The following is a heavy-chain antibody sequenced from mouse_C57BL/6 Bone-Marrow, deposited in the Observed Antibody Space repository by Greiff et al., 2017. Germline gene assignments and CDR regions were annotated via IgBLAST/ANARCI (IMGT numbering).Heavy chain of an antibody. V-gene: IGHV1-7*01. CDR2: INPSSGYT. D-gene: IGHD1-1*01. J-gene: IGHJ3*01. CDR3: ARYYGSSYPAWFAY. CDR1: GYTFTSYW. Sequence: VQLQQSGAELAKPGASVKLSCKASGYTFTSYWMHWVKQRPGQGLEWIGYINPSSGYTKYNQKFKDKATFTADKSSSTASMQLSSLTYEDSAVYYCARYYGSSYPAWFAYWGQGTLVTVSA.